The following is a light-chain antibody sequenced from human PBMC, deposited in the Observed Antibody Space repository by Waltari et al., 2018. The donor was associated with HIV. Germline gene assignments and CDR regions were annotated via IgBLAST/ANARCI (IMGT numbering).Light chain of an antibody. CDR2: GNS. CDR3: QSYDSSLSVVV. J-gene: IGLJ2*01. V-gene: IGLV1-40*01. Sequence: SVLTQPPSVSGAPGQRVPIPCTGGTSNTRAAYAVTLYQHLPGTAPKLRIYGNSNRPAGVPDRFSGSKSGTSASLAITGLQAEDESDYYCQSYDSSLSVVVFGGGTKLTVL. CDR1: TSNTRAAYA.